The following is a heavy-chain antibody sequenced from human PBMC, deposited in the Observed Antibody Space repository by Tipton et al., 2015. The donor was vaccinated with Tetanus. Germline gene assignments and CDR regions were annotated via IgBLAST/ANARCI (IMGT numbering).Heavy chain of an antibody. CDR1: GGSITTFY. D-gene: IGHD3-22*01. V-gene: IGHV4-59*01. Sequence: TLSLTCTISGGSITTFYWSWIRQPPGKGLEWIGHIYYSGSANYNPSLKSRLTMSIDTSNDQLSLRLTSVTAADTAIYYCARFSYDSGGFYPYLDYWGRGTLVTVSS. J-gene: IGHJ4*02. CDR3: ARFSYDSGGFYPYLDY. CDR2: IYYSGSA.